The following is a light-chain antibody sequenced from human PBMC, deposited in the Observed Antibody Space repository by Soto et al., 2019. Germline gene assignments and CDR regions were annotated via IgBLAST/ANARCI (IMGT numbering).Light chain of an antibody. CDR2: GAS. CDR1: QSFFSN. V-gene: IGKV3-15*01. J-gene: IGKJ5*01. Sequence: EIVMTQSPATLSVSPGERATLSFRASQSFFSNLAWYQQKPGQSPRLLIYGASTRATGIPARFSGGGSGTEFTLTISSLQSEDFAVYYCQQYNNWPLTFGQGTRLEIK. CDR3: QQYNNWPLT.